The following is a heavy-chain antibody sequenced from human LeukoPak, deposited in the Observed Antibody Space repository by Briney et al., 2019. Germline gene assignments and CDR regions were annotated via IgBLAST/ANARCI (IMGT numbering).Heavy chain of an antibody. V-gene: IGHV3-9*01. Sequence: GGSLRLSCAASGFTFDDYAMHWVRQAPGKGLEWVSGISWNSGSIGYADSVKGRFIISRDNAKNSLYLQMNSLRAEDAAVYYCARVGDCSSTSCYLFDYWGQGTLVTVSS. J-gene: IGHJ4*02. CDR2: ISWNSGSI. CDR1: GFTFDDYA. CDR3: ARVGDCSSTSCYLFDY. D-gene: IGHD2-2*01.